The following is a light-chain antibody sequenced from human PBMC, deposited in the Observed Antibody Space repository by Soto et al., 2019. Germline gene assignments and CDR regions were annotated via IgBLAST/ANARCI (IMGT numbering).Light chain of an antibody. J-gene: IGLJ2*01. V-gene: IGLV1-51*01. CDR3: GTWDTTLSVVV. Sequence: QSVLTQPPSVSATPGQRVSISCSGSSSNIGNNFVSWYQQFPGTAPKLLIRDNNKRPSGIPDRFSASKSGTSATLDITAVQTGDEADYYCGTWDTTLSVVVFGGGTKVTVL. CDR1: SSNIGNNF. CDR2: DNN.